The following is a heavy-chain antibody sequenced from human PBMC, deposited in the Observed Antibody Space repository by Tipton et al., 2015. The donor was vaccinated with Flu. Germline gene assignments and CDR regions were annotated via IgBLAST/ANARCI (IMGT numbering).Heavy chain of an antibody. CDR2: ISAYNDNT. D-gene: IGHD3-9*01. CDR1: GYTFTSYG. J-gene: IGHJ4*02. V-gene: IGHV1-18*01. CDR3: ARALEYYDILTGMNFDY. Sequence: QLVQSGAEVKKPGASVKVSCKASGYTFTSYGISWVRQAPGQGLEWMGWISAYNDNTNYAQKLQGRVTMTTDTSTSTAYMELRSLSSGDTAVYYCARALEYYDILTGMNFDYWGQGTLVTVSS.